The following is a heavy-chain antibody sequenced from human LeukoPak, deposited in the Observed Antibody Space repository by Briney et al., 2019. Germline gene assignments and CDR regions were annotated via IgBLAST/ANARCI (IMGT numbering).Heavy chain of an antibody. J-gene: IGHJ5*02. D-gene: IGHD5-18*01. Sequence: GGSLRLSCAASGFPFSSYEMNWVRQAPGKGLEWVSYISSSGSTIYYADSVKGRFTISRDNAKNSLYLQMNSLRAEDTAVYYCAREKRDTAMVTGGWLDPWGQGNLVTVSS. CDR1: GFPFSSYE. CDR3: AREKRDTAMVTGGWLDP. CDR2: ISSSGSTI. V-gene: IGHV3-48*03.